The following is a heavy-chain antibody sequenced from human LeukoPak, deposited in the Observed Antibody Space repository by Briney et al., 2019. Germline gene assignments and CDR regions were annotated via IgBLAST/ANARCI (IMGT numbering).Heavy chain of an antibody. CDR2: IYYSGST. V-gene: IGHV4-59*01. D-gene: IGHD2-15*01. CDR3: ARAPLDYSIDY. CDR1: GGSINSYY. Sequence: SETLSLXCTVSGGSINSYYWSWIRRPPGKELEWIGYIYYSGSTNYNPSLQSRVTMSVDTSKNQFSLQLSSVTAADTAVYYCARAPLDYSIDYWGQGTLVTVSA. J-gene: IGHJ4*02.